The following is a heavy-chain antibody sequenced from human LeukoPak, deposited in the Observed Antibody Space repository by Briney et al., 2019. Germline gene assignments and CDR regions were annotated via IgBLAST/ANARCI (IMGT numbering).Heavy chain of an antibody. Sequence: SETLSLTCTVSGYSISSGYYWGWIRQPPGKGLEWIGSIYHSGSTYYNPSLKSRVTISVDTSKNQFSLKLSSATAADTAVYYCARGIRYFDWLPPFDYWGQGTLVTVSS. J-gene: IGHJ4*02. D-gene: IGHD3-9*01. CDR3: ARGIRYFDWLPPFDY. V-gene: IGHV4-38-2*02. CDR2: IYHSGST. CDR1: GYSISSGYY.